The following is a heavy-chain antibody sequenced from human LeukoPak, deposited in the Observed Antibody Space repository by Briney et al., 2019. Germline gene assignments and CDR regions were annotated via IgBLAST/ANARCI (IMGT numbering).Heavy chain of an antibody. J-gene: IGHJ5*02. D-gene: IGHD6-19*01. CDR3: ARDLGSGWYMWFDP. Sequence: GGSLRLSCVASGFIVSNNYMSWVRQAPGKGLEWVSVLYNAGTTYYADSVKGRFTISRDNSKNTLYLQMNSLRAEDTAVYYCARDLGSGWYMWFDPWGQGTLVTVSS. V-gene: IGHV3-53*05. CDR2: LYNAGTT. CDR1: GFIVSNNY.